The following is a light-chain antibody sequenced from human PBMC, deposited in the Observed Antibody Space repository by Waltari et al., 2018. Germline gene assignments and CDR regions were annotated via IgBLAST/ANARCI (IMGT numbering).Light chain of an antibody. Sequence: QSALTQPAPVSVSPGQSLTISCTGTRSDVGGYNDVSWYQQHPGKAPKLMIYDVSKRPSGVSNRFSGSKSGNTASLTISGLQAEDEADYYCSSYTSRSTYVVGTGTKVTVL. J-gene: IGLJ1*01. V-gene: IGLV2-14*01. CDR1: RSDVGGYND. CDR2: DVS. CDR3: SSYTSRSTYV.